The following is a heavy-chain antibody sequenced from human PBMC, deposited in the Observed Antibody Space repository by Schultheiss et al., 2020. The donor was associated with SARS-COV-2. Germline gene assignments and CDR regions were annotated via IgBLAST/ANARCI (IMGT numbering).Heavy chain of an antibody. CDR2: ISGSGGST. V-gene: IGHV3-23*01. J-gene: IGHJ5*02. Sequence: GGSLRLSCAASGFTFSDYYMNWVRQAPGKGLEWVSAISGSGGSTYYADSVKGRFTISRDNSKNTLYLQMNSLRAEDTAVYYCAKVGGYQLLWEQQGWFDPWGQGTLVTVSS. D-gene: IGHD2-2*01. CDR1: GFTFSDYY. CDR3: AKVGGYQLLWEQQGWFDP.